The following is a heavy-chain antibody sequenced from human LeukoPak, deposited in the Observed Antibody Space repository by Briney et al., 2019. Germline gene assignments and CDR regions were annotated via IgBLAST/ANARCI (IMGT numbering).Heavy chain of an antibody. J-gene: IGHJ4*02. V-gene: IGHV3-53*01. CDR1: GFTVSRNY. D-gene: IGHD3-16*02. CDR3: ARESDYVWGSYRSYYFDY. CDR2: IYSGGST. Sequence: GGSLRLSCAASGFTVSRNYMSWVRQAPGKGLEWISVIYSGGSTYYADSVKGRFTISRDNSKNTLYLQMNSLRAEDTAVYYCARESDYVWGSYRSYYFDYWGQGTLVTVSS.